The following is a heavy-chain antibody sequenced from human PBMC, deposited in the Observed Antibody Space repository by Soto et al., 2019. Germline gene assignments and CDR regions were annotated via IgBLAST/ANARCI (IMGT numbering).Heavy chain of an antibody. Sequence: QVQLQESGPGLVKPSETLSLTCTVSGGSISSYYWSWIRQPPGKGLEWIGYIYYSGSTNYNPSLKSRVTISVDTSKNQCSLKLSSVTAADTAVYYCAGVAATVFDYWGQGTLVTVSS. CDR3: AGVAATVFDY. V-gene: IGHV4-59*08. CDR1: GGSISSYY. D-gene: IGHD2-15*01. CDR2: IYYSGST. J-gene: IGHJ4*02.